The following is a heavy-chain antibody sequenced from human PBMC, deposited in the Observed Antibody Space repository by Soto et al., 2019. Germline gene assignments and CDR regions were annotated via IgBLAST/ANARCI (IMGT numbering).Heavy chain of an antibody. V-gene: IGHV4-39*01. CDR1: GASIISSDFY. D-gene: IGHD3-3*02. CDR2: IFYLGSS. CDR3: ARHSLALRKNNWFDP. Sequence: SEILSLTCNASGASIISSDFYWGFFRHPPWKGLEWIGSIFYLGSSYYNQSLKSRVTMSVDTSKNQFSLRLRSVTAADTSLYFSARHSLALRKNNWFDPWGQGSMVTESS. J-gene: IGHJ5*02.